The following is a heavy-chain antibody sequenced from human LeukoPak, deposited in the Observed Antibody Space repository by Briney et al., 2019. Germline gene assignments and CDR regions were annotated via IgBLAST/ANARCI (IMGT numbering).Heavy chain of an antibody. V-gene: IGHV1-2*02. J-gene: IGHJ4*02. CDR1: GYTFTGYY. D-gene: IGHD5-24*01. Sequence: ASVKVSCKASGYTFTGYYMHWARQAPGQGLEWMGWINPNSGGTNYAQKFQGRVTMTRDTSISTAYMELSRLRSDDTAVYYCARGRRDGYNFWYYWGQGTLVTVSS. CDR2: INPNSGGT. CDR3: ARGRRDGYNFWYY.